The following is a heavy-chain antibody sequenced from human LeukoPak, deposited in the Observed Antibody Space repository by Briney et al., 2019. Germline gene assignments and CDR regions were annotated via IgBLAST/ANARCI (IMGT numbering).Heavy chain of an antibody. CDR2: IYHSGST. CDR3: AREAPEYSSSWLFDY. CDR1: GGSISSGGYY. Sequence: SSETLSLTCTVSGGSISSGGYYWSWIRQPPGKGLEWIGYIYHSGSTYYNPSLKSRVTISVDRSKNQFSLKLSSVTAADTAVYYCAREAPEYSSSWLFDYWGQGTLVTVSS. D-gene: IGHD6-13*01. J-gene: IGHJ4*02. V-gene: IGHV4-30-2*01.